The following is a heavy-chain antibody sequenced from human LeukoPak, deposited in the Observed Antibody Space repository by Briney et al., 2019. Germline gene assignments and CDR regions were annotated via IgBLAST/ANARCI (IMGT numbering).Heavy chain of an antibody. Sequence: VASVKVSCKASGGTFSSYAISWVRQAPGQGLEWMGRIIPILGIANYAQKFQGRVTITADKSTSTAYMELSSLRSEDTAVYYCVPETVVGATHGVDYWGQGTLVTVSS. J-gene: IGHJ4*02. D-gene: IGHD1-26*01. CDR1: GGTFSSYA. V-gene: IGHV1-69*04. CDR3: VPETVVGATHGVDY. CDR2: IIPILGIA.